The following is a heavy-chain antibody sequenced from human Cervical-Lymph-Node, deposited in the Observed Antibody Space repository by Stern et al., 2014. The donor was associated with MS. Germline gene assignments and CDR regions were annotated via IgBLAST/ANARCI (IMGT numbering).Heavy chain of an antibody. Sequence: QVQLVESGGGVVQPGRSLRLSCAASGFTFSSYGIHWVRQAPGTGLEWVACIWYDRSNKYYADSVKGRFTISRDNSQNKLYLQMNGVGAEGQVVYYCARGPPYSFDYWGQGTLVTVSS. CDR2: IWYDRSNK. J-gene: IGHJ4*02. CDR1: GFTFSSYG. V-gene: IGHV3-33*01. CDR3: ARGPPYSFDY.